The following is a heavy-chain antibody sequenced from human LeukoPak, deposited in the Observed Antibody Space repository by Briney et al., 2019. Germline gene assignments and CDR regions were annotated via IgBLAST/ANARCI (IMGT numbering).Heavy chain of an antibody. V-gene: IGHV3-53*01. CDR1: GFTVSSNY. Sequence: GSLRLSCAASGFTVSSNYMTWVRQAPGKGLEWVSIIYSGGSTYCADSVKGRFTISRDNSKNTLYLQMNSLRAEDTAVYYCARGERWTYLDYWGQGTLVTVSS. CDR3: ARGERWTYLDY. CDR2: IYSGGST. J-gene: IGHJ4*02. D-gene: IGHD2-15*01.